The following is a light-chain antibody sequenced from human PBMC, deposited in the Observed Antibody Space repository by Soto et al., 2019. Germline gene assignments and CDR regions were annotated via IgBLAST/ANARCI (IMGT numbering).Light chain of an antibody. Sequence: QSVLPQPPSASGSPGQSVTISCTGTSSDVGGFQYVSWYQQHPGKAPKVMIYEVSQRPSGVPDRFSGSKSGNTASLTVSGLQAEDEADYYCSSYTDTNTFVFGTGTKVTVL. CDR2: EVS. V-gene: IGLV2-8*01. J-gene: IGLJ1*01. CDR3: SSYTDTNTFV. CDR1: SSDVGGFQY.